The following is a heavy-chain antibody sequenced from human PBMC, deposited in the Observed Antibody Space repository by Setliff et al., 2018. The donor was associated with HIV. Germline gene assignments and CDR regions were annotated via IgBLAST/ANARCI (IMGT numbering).Heavy chain of an antibody. CDR2: IYPDDSDT. CDR1: GYTFATSR. CDR3: ATYGEGAPTSWFDP. V-gene: IGHV5-51*01. Sequence: ESLKISCKTFGYTFATSRIAWVRQKPGKGLEWMGIIYPDDSDTRYSPYFEDHVYISVDKSINIAYLEWKAWKAADSAMYYCATYGEGAPTSWFDPWGQGTLVTVSS. D-gene: IGHD3-10*01. J-gene: IGHJ5*02.